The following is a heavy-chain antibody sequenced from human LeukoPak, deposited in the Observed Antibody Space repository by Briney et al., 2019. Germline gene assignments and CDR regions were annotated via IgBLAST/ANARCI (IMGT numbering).Heavy chain of an antibody. V-gene: IGHV3-11*04. CDR2: ISGSGTTI. J-gene: IGHJ4*02. CDR3: ARGKSDFDY. Sequence: KPGGSLRLSCAASGFTFSDYYMSWIRQAPGKGLEWVSYISGSGTTIYYTDSVKGRFTTSRDNAKNLLYLQMNSLRAEDTAVYYCARGKSDFDYWGQGTLVTVSS. CDR1: GFTFSDYY.